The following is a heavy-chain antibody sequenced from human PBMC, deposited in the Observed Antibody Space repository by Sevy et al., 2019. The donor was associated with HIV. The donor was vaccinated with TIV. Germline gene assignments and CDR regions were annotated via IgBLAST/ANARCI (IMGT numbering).Heavy chain of an antibody. CDR1: GFTFGDYA. V-gene: IGHV3-49*03. D-gene: IGHD3-22*01. J-gene: IGHJ4*02. CDR2: IRSKDYGGAT. CDR3: TRGYYYDSSGYSDY. Sequence: GGSLRLSCTGSGFTFGDYAMSWFRQAPGMGLEWVGFIRSKDYGGATEYAASVKGRLTISRDDSKRIADLQMNSLKTEDTAVYYCTRGYYYDSSGYSDYWGQGTLVTVSS.